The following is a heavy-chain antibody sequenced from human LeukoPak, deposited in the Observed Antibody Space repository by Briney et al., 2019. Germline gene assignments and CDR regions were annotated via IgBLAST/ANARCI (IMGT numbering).Heavy chain of an antibody. Sequence: ASVKVSCKASGYTFTGYYMHWVRQAPGQGLEWMGWNNPNSGGTNYAQKFQGRVTMTRDTSISTAYMELSRLRSDDTAVYYCARWVERDIVVVPAAIHAFDIWGQGTMVTVSS. V-gene: IGHV1-2*02. J-gene: IGHJ3*02. D-gene: IGHD2-2*02. CDR1: GYTFTGYY. CDR2: NNPNSGGT. CDR3: ARWVERDIVVVPAAIHAFDI.